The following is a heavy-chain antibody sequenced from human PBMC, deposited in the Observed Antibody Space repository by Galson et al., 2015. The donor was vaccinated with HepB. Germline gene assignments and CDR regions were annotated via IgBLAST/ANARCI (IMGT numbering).Heavy chain of an antibody. Sequence: PALVKPTQTLTLTCTFSGFSLSTNGLGVGWIRQPPGKALEWLALIYWDDDKRYSPSLKSRLTITKDTSKNQVVLTMTNMDPVDTATYYCARTYCGGDCHYYRYGVDVWGQGTTVTVSS. J-gene: IGHJ6*02. V-gene: IGHV2-5*02. D-gene: IGHD2-21*02. CDR2: IYWDDDK. CDR1: GFSLSTNGLG. CDR3: ARTYCGGDCHYYRYGVDV.